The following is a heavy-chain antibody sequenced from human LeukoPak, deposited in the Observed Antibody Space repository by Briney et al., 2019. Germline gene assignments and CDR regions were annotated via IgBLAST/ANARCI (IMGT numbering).Heavy chain of an antibody. CDR3: ATGGGWVPSFGVVTHIDV. CDR2: IDNDGHGV. J-gene: IGHJ6*03. V-gene: IGHV3-74*03. CDR1: GFTFSGYW. D-gene: IGHD3-3*01. Sequence: GGSLRLSCAASGFTFSGYWMHWVRHGPEKGLELVSRIDNDGHGVLYADSVKGRFTTSRDNAKNTLYLQMNSLRFEDTAVYYCATGGGWVPSFGVVTHIDVWGKGTTVTVSS.